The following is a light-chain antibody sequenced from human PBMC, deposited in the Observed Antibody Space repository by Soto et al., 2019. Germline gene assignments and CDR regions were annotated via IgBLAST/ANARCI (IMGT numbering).Light chain of an antibody. CDR3: QRYNTYPLT. Sequence: QMTQSPSTLSASVGDIVTITCRARQNLAASLALYQQKAGKAPKVLIYKASSLESGVPSRFSGSGSGTEFTLTISSLQPDDSATYYCQRYNTYPLTFGGGTKVDSK. CDR2: KAS. CDR1: QNLAAS. V-gene: IGKV1-5*03. J-gene: IGKJ4*01.